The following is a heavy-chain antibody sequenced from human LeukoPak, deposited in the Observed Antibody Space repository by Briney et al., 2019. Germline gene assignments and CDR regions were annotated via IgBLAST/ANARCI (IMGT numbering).Heavy chain of an antibody. Sequence: ASVKVSCKASGYTFTGYYMHWVRQAPGQGLEWMGWINPNSGGTNYAQKFQGRVTMTRDMSTSTVYMELSSLRSEDTAVYYCARDQRRDGYNFDFDYWGQGTLVTVSS. J-gene: IGHJ4*02. CDR1: GYTFTGYY. CDR2: INPNSGGT. V-gene: IGHV1-2*02. CDR3: ARDQRRDGYNFDFDY. D-gene: IGHD5-24*01.